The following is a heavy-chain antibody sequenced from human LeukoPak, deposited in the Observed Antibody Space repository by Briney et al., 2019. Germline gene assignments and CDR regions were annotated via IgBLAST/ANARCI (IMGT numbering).Heavy chain of an antibody. J-gene: IGHJ4*02. CDR2: ISAYNGNT. D-gene: IGHD3-3*01. CDR3: ARYLTAYYDFWSGYYTFDY. CDR1: GYTFTSYG. Sequence: ASVTVSCKASGYTFTSYGISWVRQAPGQGLEWMGWISAYNGNTNYAQKLQGRVTMTTDTSTSTAYMELRSLRSDDTAVYYCARYLTAYYDFWSGYYTFDYWGQGTLVTVSS. V-gene: IGHV1-18*01.